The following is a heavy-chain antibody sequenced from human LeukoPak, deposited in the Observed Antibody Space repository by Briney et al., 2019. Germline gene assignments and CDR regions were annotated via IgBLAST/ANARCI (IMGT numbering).Heavy chain of an antibody. J-gene: IGHJ3*02. V-gene: IGHV1-2*06. CDR1: GYTFTGYY. D-gene: IGHD1-26*01. CDR2: INPNSGGT. Sequence: GASVKVSCKASGYTFTGYYMHWVRQAPGQGLEWMGRINPNSGGTNYAQKFQGRVTMTRDTSIGTAYMELSRLRSDDTAVYYCARAVGAGGSDAFDIWGQGTMVTVSS. CDR3: ARAVGAGGSDAFDI.